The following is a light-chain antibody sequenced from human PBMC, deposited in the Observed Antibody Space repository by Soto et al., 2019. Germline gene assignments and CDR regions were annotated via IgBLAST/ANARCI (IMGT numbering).Light chain of an antibody. J-gene: IGKJ5*01. CDR3: QQRKHWPPIT. CDR1: QTIDKF. V-gene: IGKV3-11*01. Sequence: TVLTQSPATLSLSPGETATLSCRASQTIDKFLAWYQQRPGQPPRLLIFDSSNRATGVPVRFSGSGSGTVFTLTIGSLEPEDSAVYYCQQRKHWPPITFGQGTRLEIK. CDR2: DSS.